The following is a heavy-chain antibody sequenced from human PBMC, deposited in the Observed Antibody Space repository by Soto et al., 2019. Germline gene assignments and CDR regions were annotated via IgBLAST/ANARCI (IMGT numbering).Heavy chain of an antibody. CDR1: GFTFSSYG. D-gene: IGHD2-15*01. Sequence: QVQLVESGGGVVQPGRSLRLSCAASGFTFSSYGMHWVRQAPGKGLEWVAVIWYDGSNKYYADSVKGRFTISRDNSKNTLYLQINSLRAEDTAVYYCARDPKGYCSGGSCWGGDSWGQGTLVTVSS. CDR2: IWYDGSNK. V-gene: IGHV3-33*01. CDR3: ARDPKGYCSGGSCWGGDS. J-gene: IGHJ4*02.